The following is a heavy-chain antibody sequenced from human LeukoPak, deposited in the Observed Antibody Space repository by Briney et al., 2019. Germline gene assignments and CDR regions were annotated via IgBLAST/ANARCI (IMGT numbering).Heavy chain of an antibody. CDR2: ISSSSSTI. CDR1: GFTFSSYS. D-gene: IGHD6-13*01. Sequence: PGGSLRLSCAASGFTFSSYSMNWVRQAPGKGLEWVSYISSSSSTIYYADSVKGRFTISRDNAKNSLYLQMNSLRAEDTAVYYCAREGFEPIAAPGAFDIWGQGTMVTVSS. J-gene: IGHJ3*02. V-gene: IGHV3-48*01. CDR3: AREGFEPIAAPGAFDI.